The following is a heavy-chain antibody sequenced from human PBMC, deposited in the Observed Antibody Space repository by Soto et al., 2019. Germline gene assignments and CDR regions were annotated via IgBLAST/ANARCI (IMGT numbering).Heavy chain of an antibody. CDR2: IGSAGDP. J-gene: IGHJ5*01. Sequence: GGSLRLSCAASGFTFSKFDMNWVRQVTGRRLEWVSTIGSAGDPYYPGSVKGRFTISRDDVKNSLYLQMNSLTAGDSAIYYCTRPNYAGSGFFYDSWGQGTLVTVSS. D-gene: IGHD3-22*01. CDR3: TRPNYAGSGFFYDS. CDR1: GFTFSKFD. V-gene: IGHV3-13*05.